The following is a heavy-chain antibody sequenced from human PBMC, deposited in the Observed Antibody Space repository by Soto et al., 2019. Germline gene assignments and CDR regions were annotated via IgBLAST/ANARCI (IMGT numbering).Heavy chain of an antibody. CDR2: IDTSSTKI. CDR1: GYTFSDYY. Sequence: QVQLVESGRDLVKRGGSLRLSCAASGYTFSDYYMSWIRQAPGKGLEWISYIDTSSTKIYYADSVKGRFTISRHNAKNSLYLEMNSLRDEDTAVYYCASHYDMWSGYLSPVDYWGQGTLVTVSS. J-gene: IGHJ4*02. D-gene: IGHD3-3*01. CDR3: ASHYDMWSGYLSPVDY. V-gene: IGHV3-11*01.